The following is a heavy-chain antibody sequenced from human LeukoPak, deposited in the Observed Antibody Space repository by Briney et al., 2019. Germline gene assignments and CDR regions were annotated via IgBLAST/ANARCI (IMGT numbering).Heavy chain of an antibody. D-gene: IGHD1-1*01. CDR2: IYSDGSI. Sequence: GGSLRLSCAASGFSVRSNYISWVRQAPGKGLEWISMIYSDGSIFHADSVKGRFTMSRDNSRNTLDLQMNSLRVEDTAVYFCARDRRRLRGMNGDGDAFDIWGQGTMVTVSS. V-gene: IGHV3-53*01. CDR1: GFSVRSNY. J-gene: IGHJ3*02. CDR3: ARDRRRLRGMNGDGDAFDI.